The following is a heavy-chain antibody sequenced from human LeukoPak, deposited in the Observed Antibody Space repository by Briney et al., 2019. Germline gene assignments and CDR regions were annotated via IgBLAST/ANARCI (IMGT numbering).Heavy chain of an antibody. CDR2: IRYDGSNK. Sequence: PGGSLRLSCAASGFTFSSYGMHWVRQAPGKGLEWVAFIRYDGSNKYYADSVKGRFTISRDNSKNTLYLQMSSLRAEDTAVYYCAKKDSSSWYGWDWFDPWGQGTLVTVSS. V-gene: IGHV3-30*02. CDR3: AKKDSSSWYGWDWFDP. J-gene: IGHJ5*02. D-gene: IGHD6-13*01. CDR1: GFTFSSYG.